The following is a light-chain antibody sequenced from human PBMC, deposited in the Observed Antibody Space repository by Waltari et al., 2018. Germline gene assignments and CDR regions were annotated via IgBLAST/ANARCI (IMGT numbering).Light chain of an antibody. CDR1: SSDVGGFNY. CDR3: SSYTSTSTHV. CDR2: DVR. V-gene: IGLV2-14*03. Sequence: QSALTQPASVSGSPGQSITISCSGTSSDVGGFNYVSSYQHHPGKAPQSLFYDVRKLPSGVSNRFPGSKAGNTASLTISGLQSEDEADYYCSSYTSTSTHVFGTGTKVSVL. J-gene: IGLJ1*01.